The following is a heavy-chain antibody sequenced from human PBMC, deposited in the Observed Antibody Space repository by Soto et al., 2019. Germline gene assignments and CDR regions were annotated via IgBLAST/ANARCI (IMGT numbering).Heavy chain of an antibody. Sequence: ASVKVSCKASGYTFTGYYMHWVRQAPGQGLEWMGWINPNSGGTNYAQKFQGWVTMTRDTSISTAYMELSRLRSDDTAVYYCARGEAILWFGEPSPFDYSGQGTLVTVSS. V-gene: IGHV1-2*04. D-gene: IGHD3-10*01. CDR1: GYTFTGYY. J-gene: IGHJ4*02. CDR3: ARGEAILWFGEPSPFDY. CDR2: INPNSGGT.